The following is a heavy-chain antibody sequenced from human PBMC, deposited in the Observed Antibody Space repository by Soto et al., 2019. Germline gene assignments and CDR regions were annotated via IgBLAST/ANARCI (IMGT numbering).Heavy chain of an antibody. CDR3: TSPSEGIIFGN. CDR2: IRSKANSHAT. V-gene: IGHV3-73*01. D-gene: IGHD1-20*01. Sequence: GGSLRLSCAASGFTLSGSVMHWVRQASGKGLEWVGRIRSKANSHATAYGASVKGRFTISRDDSKNTVYLQMNSLKTEDTAVYYCTSPSEGIIFGNWGQGTLVTVSS. J-gene: IGHJ4*02. CDR1: GFTLSGSV.